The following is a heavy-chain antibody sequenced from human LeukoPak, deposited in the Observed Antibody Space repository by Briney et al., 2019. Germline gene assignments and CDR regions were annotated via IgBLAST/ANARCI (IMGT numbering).Heavy chain of an antibody. CDR1: GFTFSRYA. D-gene: IGHD6-19*01. J-gene: IGHJ4*02. CDR2: ITNNNGDI. Sequence: PGGSLRLSCAASGFTFSRYAMSWVRQAPGKGLEWISAITNNNGDIYYADSVRGRFTISRDTFKNTLYLQMDTLGAEDTAMYYCAKDHPSSGWPAFESWGPGTLVTVSS. CDR3: AKDHPSSGWPAFES. V-gene: IGHV3-23*01.